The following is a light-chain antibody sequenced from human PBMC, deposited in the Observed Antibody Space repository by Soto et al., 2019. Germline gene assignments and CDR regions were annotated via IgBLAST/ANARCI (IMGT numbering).Light chain of an antibody. V-gene: IGKV2-28*01. CDR1: QSILHSNGYSY. CDR3: MQALQTPPYT. CDR2: LAY. Sequence: IVMTQSPLSLPVTPGESASISCRSSQSILHSNGYSYLDWYLQKPGQSPQLLISLAYYRASGVRDRYRGSGSGTDFTLKISRVEADDVGLYYCMQALQTPPYTFGQGTKREI. J-gene: IGKJ2*01.